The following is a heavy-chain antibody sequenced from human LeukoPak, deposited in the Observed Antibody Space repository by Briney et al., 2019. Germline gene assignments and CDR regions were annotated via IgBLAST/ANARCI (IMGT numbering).Heavy chain of an antibody. Sequence: SGGSLRLSCEASGFTFSDYWMSWVRQAPGKGLEWVAIIKEDGSEKFYVGSVKGRFIISRDNAKNSLYLQMDNLRAEDTAAYYCTRAFSSWSDYFDYWGQGTLVTVSS. D-gene: IGHD6-13*01. CDR2: IKEDGSEK. V-gene: IGHV3-7*04. CDR3: TRAFSSWSDYFDY. J-gene: IGHJ4*02. CDR1: GFTFSDYW.